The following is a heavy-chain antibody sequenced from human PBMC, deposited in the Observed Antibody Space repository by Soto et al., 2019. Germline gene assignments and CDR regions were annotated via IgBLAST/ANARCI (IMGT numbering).Heavy chain of an antibody. Sequence: ASVKVSCKASGYTVTSYAISWVRQAPGQGLEWMGWISAYNGNTHYAQKLQGRVTMTRDTSASTAYMELSSLRSEDTAVYYCASSYSNYALIDYYYYGMDVWGQGTTVTVS. J-gene: IGHJ6*02. CDR1: GYTVTSYA. V-gene: IGHV1-18*01. CDR3: ASSYSNYALIDYYYYGMDV. CDR2: ISAYNGNT. D-gene: IGHD4-4*01.